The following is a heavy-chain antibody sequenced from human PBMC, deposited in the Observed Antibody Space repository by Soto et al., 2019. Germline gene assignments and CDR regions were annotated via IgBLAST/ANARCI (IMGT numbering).Heavy chain of an antibody. V-gene: IGHV3-23*01. Sequence: PGESLKISCAASGFSFGSYALSWVRQAPGKGLEWVSTISGSDGKTFYADSVKGRFSISRDTSQNTLYLQMNSLRADDTAIYYCARWSYIDYWGQGTRVTVS. CDR2: ISGSDGKT. CDR1: GFSFGSYA. J-gene: IGHJ4*02. CDR3: ARWSYIDY. D-gene: IGHD3-3*01.